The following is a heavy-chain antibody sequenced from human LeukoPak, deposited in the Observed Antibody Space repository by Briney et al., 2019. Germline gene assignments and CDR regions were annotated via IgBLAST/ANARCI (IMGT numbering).Heavy chain of an antibody. CDR3: AKEGFLEWLSSDYYFDY. CDR1: GFTFSDYT. CDR2: IGRSGTTI. J-gene: IGHJ4*02. V-gene: IGHV3-48*04. Sequence: GGSLRLSCAASGFTFSDYTMNWVRQAPGKGLEWVSFIGRSGTTIYYADSVKGRFTCSRDNAKNSLHLQMNSLRAEDTAVYYCAKEGFLEWLSSDYYFDYWGQGTLVTVSS. D-gene: IGHD3-3*01.